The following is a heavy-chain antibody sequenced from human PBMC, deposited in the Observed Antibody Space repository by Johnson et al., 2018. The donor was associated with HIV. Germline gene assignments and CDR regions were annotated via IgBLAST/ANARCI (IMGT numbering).Heavy chain of an antibody. V-gene: IGHV3-15*01. CDR3: TTDLGVVGGFDI. CDR2: VKSKTDGGTT. J-gene: IGHJ3*02. D-gene: IGHD4-23*01. CDR1: GFTFRNAW. Sequence: VQLVESGGGLVKPGGSLRLSCAVSGFTFRNAWVSWVRQAPGKGLEWVGRVKSKTDGGTTDYAAPVKGRFTISRDDSKTTLFLQMNSLKIEDTAVYYCTTDLGVVGGFDIWGQGTMVSVS.